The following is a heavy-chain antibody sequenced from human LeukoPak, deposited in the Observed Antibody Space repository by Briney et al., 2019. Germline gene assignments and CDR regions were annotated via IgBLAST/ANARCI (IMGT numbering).Heavy chain of an antibody. J-gene: IGHJ5*02. V-gene: IGHV3-30-3*01. CDR2: ISYDGSNK. CDR3: ARDGVKHIYCSSTICYTNWFDP. D-gene: IGHD2-2*02. CDR1: GFTFSSYA. Sequence: GGSLRLSCAASGFTFSSYAMSWVRQAPGKGLEWMAVISYDGSNKYYADSVKGRFTISRDNSKNTLYLQMNSLRAEDTAVYYCARDGVKHIYCSSTICYTNWFDPWGQGTLVTVSS.